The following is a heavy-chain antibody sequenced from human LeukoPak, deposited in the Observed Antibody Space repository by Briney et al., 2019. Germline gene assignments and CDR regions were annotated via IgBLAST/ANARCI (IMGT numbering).Heavy chain of an antibody. Sequence: ASVKVSCKASGGTFSSYAISWVRQAPGQGLEWMGRIIPILGIANYAQKFQGRVTITADKSTSTAYMELSSLRSEDTAVYYCARDHDYYDGSGPMVYWGQGTLVTVSS. CDR1: GGTFSSYA. D-gene: IGHD3-22*01. V-gene: IGHV1-69*04. CDR3: ARDHDYYDGSGPMVY. J-gene: IGHJ4*02. CDR2: IIPILGIA.